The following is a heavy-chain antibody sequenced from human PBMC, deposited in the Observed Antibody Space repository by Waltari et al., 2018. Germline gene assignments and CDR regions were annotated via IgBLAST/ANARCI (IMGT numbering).Heavy chain of an antibody. CDR1: GGTFSSYA. CDR2: IIPIFGTA. V-gene: IGHV1-69*08. Sequence: QVQLVQSGAEVKKPGSSVKVSCKASGGTFSSYAINWVRQAPGQGLEWMGRIIPIFGTANYAQKFQGRVTITADKSTSTAYMELSSLRSEDTAVYYCASDYYDSSGYYYVDYWGQGTLVTVSS. J-gene: IGHJ4*02. CDR3: ASDYYDSSGYYYVDY. D-gene: IGHD3-22*01.